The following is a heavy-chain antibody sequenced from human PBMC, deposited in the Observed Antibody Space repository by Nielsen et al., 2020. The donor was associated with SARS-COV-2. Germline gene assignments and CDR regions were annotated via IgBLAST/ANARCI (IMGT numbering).Heavy chain of an antibody. D-gene: IGHD5-18*01. CDR2: ISYDGSNK. Sequence: GGSLRLSCAASGFTFSSYGMHWVRQAPGKGLEWVAVISYDGSNKYYADSVKGRFTISRDNSKNTLYLQMNSLRAEDTAVYYCAKAPPRGYSYGFMDYWGQGTLVTVSS. V-gene: IGHV3-30*18. CDR1: GFTFSSYG. CDR3: AKAPPRGYSYGFMDY. J-gene: IGHJ4*02.